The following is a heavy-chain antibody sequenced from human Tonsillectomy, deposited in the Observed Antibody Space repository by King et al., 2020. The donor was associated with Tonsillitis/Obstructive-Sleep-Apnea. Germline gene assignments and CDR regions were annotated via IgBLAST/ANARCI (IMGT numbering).Heavy chain of an antibody. CDR2: INXXXXT. V-gene: IGHV4-34*01. CDR1: GGSFSGXY. Sequence: VQLQQWGAGLLKPSETLSLTCAVYGGSFSGXYWSWIRXSPGKGXEWIGEINXXXXTNXXXSXXXRVTISLDTSKNQFSLKMTSVTAADTAVYYCARIXXFXXRXXVXXKXXYFDXXXQGNXVXXXS. CDR3: ARIXXFXXRXXVXXKXXYFDX. J-gene: IGHJ4*02.